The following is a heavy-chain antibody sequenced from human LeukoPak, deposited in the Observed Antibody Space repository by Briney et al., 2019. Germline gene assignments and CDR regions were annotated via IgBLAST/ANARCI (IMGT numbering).Heavy chain of an antibody. D-gene: IGHD4-17*01. Sequence: GGSLRLSCAASGFTFSSYAMHWVRQAPGKGLEWVAVISYDGSNKYYADSVKGRFTISRDNSKNTLYLQMNSLRAEDTAVYYYASENGDPYYFDYWGQGTLVTVSS. V-gene: IGHV3-30-3*01. CDR3: ASENGDPYYFDY. J-gene: IGHJ4*02. CDR1: GFTFSSYA. CDR2: ISYDGSNK.